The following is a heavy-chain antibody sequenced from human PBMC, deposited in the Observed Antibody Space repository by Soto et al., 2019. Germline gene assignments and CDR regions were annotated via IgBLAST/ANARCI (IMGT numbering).Heavy chain of an antibody. D-gene: IGHD1-26*01. CDR3: AKDFYVRAPPGYCYALDA. CDR1: GFTFDDYT. CDR2: ISWDGDAT. J-gene: IGHJ6*02. Sequence: GSLRLSCAASGFTFDDYTMYWVRQAPGKGLEWVSLISWDGDATSYADSVKGRFTISRDSSENSLYLQMNSLRTEDSALYYCAKDFYVRAPPGYCYALDAWGHGTTV. V-gene: IGHV3-43*01.